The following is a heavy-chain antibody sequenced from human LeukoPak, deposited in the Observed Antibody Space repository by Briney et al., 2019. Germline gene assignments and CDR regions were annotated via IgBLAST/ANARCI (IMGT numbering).Heavy chain of an antibody. Sequence: GGSLRLSCVVSGFTFSDYYMSWIRQAPGKGLEWVSYISSTGSTINNADSVKGRFTISRDNAKNSLYLQMNSLRVEDTAVYYCAKDVDSGYAYFDYWGQGTLVTVSS. CDR2: ISSTGSTI. CDR3: AKDVDSGYAYFDY. J-gene: IGHJ4*02. CDR1: GFTFSDYY. V-gene: IGHV3-11*01. D-gene: IGHD5-12*01.